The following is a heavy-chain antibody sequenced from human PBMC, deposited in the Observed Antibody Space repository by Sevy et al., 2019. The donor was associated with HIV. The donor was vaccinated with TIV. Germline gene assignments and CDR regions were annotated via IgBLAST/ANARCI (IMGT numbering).Heavy chain of an antibody. D-gene: IGHD1-26*01. V-gene: IGHV1-69*06. J-gene: IGHJ6*03. CDR3: ALVGATTGYYYYMDV. CDR1: GGTVSSYA. Sequence: ASVKVSCKASGGTVSSYAISWVRQAPGQGLEWMGGNIPIFGTANYAQKFQGRVTITADKSTSTAYMELSSLRSEDTAVYYCALVGATTGYYYYMDVWGKGTTVTVSS. CDR2: NIPIFGTA.